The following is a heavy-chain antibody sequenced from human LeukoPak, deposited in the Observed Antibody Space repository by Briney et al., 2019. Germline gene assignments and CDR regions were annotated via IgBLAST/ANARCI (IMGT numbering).Heavy chain of an antibody. J-gene: IGHJ1*01. D-gene: IGHD3-3*01. CDR3: AKDAPVRSIFGVVIRH. Sequence: GGSLRLSCAASGFTFSDYYMSWIRQAPGKGLEWVSYISSSGSTIYYADSVKGRFTISRDNSKNTLYLQMNSLRAEDTAVYYCAKDAPVRSIFGVVIRHWGQGTLVTVSS. V-gene: IGHV3-11*04. CDR2: ISSSGSTI. CDR1: GFTFSDYY.